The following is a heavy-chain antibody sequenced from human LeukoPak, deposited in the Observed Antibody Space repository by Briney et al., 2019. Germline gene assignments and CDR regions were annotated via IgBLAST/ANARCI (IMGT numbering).Heavy chain of an antibody. CDR3: ARACSSNRCSPGDAFDI. D-gene: IGHD2-2*01. CDR1: GYTFTSYY. Sequence: ASVKVSCKASGYTFTSYYMHWVRQAPGQGLDWMGIINPSGGSTSYAQKFQGRVTMTRDMSTSTVYMELSSLRSEDTAVYYCARACSSNRCSPGDAFDIWGQGTMVTVSS. V-gene: IGHV1-46*01. J-gene: IGHJ3*02. CDR2: INPSGGST.